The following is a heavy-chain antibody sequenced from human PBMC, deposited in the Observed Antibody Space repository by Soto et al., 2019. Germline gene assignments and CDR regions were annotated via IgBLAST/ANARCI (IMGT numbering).Heavy chain of an antibody. CDR2: LKEDGSEE. CDR1: GFTFSSYW. D-gene: IGHD2-8*02. Sequence: EVQLVESGGGLVQPGGSLRLSCTASGFTFSSYWMSWVRQSPGKGLEGVAILKEDGSEEYYLDSVKGRFTISRDNAKNSLYLQMNSLRGEGTAVFFCGGDGPPRTGFDIWGQGTIVTVSS. CDR3: GGDGPPRTGFDI. J-gene: IGHJ3*02. V-gene: IGHV3-7*04.